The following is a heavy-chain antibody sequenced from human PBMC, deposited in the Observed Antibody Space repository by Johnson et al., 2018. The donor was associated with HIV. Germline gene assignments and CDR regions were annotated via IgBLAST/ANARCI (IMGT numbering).Heavy chain of an antibody. J-gene: IGHJ3*02. CDR2: ISYDGSNK. CDR3: ARVQWLILDAFDI. V-gene: IGHV3-30-3*01. Sequence: QVQLVESGGGVVQPGRSLRLSCAASAFTFRSYSMHWVRQAPGKGLEWVAVISYDGSNKYYAASVKGLFTISRDNSKNTLYLQMNSLRAEDTAVYYCARVQWLILDAFDIWGQGTMVTVSS. CDR1: AFTFRSYS. D-gene: IGHD6-19*01.